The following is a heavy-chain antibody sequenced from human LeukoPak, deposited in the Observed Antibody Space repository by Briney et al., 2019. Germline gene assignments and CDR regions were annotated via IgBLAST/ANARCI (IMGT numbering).Heavy chain of an antibody. Sequence: PGGPLSPSFPPPGLPLEDYAIHWVRQAPGKGRDWASGIIWNSGSIGYADSVKGRFTISRDNAKNSLYLQMNSLRAEDTALYYCAKDISVGATPYYFDYWGQGTLVTVSS. D-gene: IGHD1-26*01. V-gene: IGHV3-9*01. CDR3: AKDISVGATPYYFDY. J-gene: IGHJ4*02. CDR2: IIWNSGSI. CDR1: GLPLEDYA.